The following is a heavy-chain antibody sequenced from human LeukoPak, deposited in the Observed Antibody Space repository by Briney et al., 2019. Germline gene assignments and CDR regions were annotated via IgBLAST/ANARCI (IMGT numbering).Heavy chain of an antibody. V-gene: IGHV4-59*08. Sequence: SETLSLTCTVSGGSISSYYWSWIRQPPGKGLEWIGYTYYSGSTNYNPSLKSRVTISVDTSKNQFSLKLSSVTAADTAVYYCARHTYFGFDIWGQGTMVTVSS. CDR2: TYYSGST. D-gene: IGHD2/OR15-2a*01. CDR1: GGSISSYY. CDR3: ARHTYFGFDI. J-gene: IGHJ3*02.